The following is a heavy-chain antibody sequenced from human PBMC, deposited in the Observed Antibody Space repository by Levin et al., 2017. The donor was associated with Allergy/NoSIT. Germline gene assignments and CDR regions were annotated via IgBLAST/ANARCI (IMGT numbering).Heavy chain of an antibody. CDR1: GFTFSSYG. CDR2: ISYDGSNK. Sequence: GGSLRLSCAASGFTFSSYGMHWVRQAPGMGLEWVAIISYDGSNKYYADSVKGRFTISRDNSKNTLYLQMNSLRAEDTAVYYCAKRDYYYYYMDVWGKGTTVTVSS. J-gene: IGHJ6*03. V-gene: IGHV3-30*18. CDR3: AKRDYYYYYMDV.